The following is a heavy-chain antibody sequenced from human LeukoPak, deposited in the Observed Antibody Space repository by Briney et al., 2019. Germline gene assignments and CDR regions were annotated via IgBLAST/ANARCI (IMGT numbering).Heavy chain of an antibody. CDR3: ARNQAVAANRGAFDI. CDR2: IFSNGST. V-gene: IGHV4-59*08. CDR1: GGSITRYY. J-gene: IGHJ3*02. D-gene: IGHD6-19*01. Sequence: SETLSLTCTVSGGSITRYYWTWIRQPPGKGLEWIGYIFSNGSTNYNPSLKSRVAISLDTSKNQFSLKLDSVTEIDTAMYYCARNQAVAANRGAFDIWGQGTMVTVSS.